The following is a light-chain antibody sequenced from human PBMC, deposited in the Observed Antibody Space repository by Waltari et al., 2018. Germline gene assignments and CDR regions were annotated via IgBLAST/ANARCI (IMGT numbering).Light chain of an antibody. J-gene: IGLJ3*02. CDR2: INSDGSH. CDR3: QTGGHGTWV. Sequence: QLVLTQSPSASASLGASVKLTCTLDSGHSSNIVAWLQHQPEEGPRYLMKINSDGSHSKGGEIPDRFSGSSSGAERYLTISSVQSEDEADCYCQTGGHGTWVFGGGTKLTVL. V-gene: IGLV4-69*01. CDR1: SGHSSNI.